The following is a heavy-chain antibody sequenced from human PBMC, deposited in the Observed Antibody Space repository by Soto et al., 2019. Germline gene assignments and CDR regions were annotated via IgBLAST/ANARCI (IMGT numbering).Heavy chain of an antibody. CDR2: INHSGST. CDR3: ARGRYSSSFIERYYYYYGMDV. J-gene: IGHJ6*02. D-gene: IGHD6-6*01. Sequence: SETLSLTCAVYGGSFSGYYWSWIRQPPGKGLEWIGEINHSGSTNYNPSLKSRVTISLDTSKNQFSLKLSSVTAADTAVYYCARGRYSSSFIERYYYYYGMDVWGQGTTVTVSS. V-gene: IGHV4-34*01. CDR1: GGSFSGYY.